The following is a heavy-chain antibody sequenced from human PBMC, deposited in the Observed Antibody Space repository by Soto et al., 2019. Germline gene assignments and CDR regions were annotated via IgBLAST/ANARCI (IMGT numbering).Heavy chain of an antibody. CDR3: ACCSGSNCFTRLDY. CDR2: ISPSGADT. D-gene: IGHD2-15*01. V-gene: IGHV3-23*01. CDR1: GLSFSSSA. J-gene: IGHJ4*02. Sequence: GGSLRLSCASSGLSFSSSAMTWVRQAPGKGLEWVSGISPSGADTLYADSVKGRFTISRDNSKNTLYLQISSLRAEDTAVYYCACCSGSNCFTRLDYWGQGTLVTVSS.